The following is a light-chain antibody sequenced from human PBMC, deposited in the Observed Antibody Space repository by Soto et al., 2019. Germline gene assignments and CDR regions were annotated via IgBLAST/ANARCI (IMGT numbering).Light chain of an antibody. Sequence: QSVLTQPPSVSGAPGQRVTISCTGSSSNIGSGYNVHWYQQLPGTAPKLLIYDNNNRPSGVSDRFSGSKSGTSASLAITGLQGADEADYYCQSYDTGLVVFGGGTKLTVL. J-gene: IGLJ2*01. V-gene: IGLV1-40*01. CDR1: SSNIGSGYN. CDR3: QSYDTGLVV. CDR2: DNN.